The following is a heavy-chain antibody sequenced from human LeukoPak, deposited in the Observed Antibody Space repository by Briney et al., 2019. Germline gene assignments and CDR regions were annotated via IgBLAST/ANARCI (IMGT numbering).Heavy chain of an antibody. Sequence: PGGSLRLSCAASGLTFSSCWMSWVRQAPGKGLEWVANIKQEGSEKYYVDSVKGRFTISRDNAKSSLYLQMNSLRAEDTAVYYCARGDPFYYYGMDVWGQGTTVTVSS. CDR2: IKQEGSEK. CDR3: ARGDPFYYYGMDV. CDR1: GLTFSSCW. V-gene: IGHV3-7*04. D-gene: IGHD2-21*02. J-gene: IGHJ6*02.